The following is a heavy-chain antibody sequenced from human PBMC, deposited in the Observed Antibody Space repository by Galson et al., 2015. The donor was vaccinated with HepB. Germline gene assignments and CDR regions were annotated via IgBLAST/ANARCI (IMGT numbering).Heavy chain of an antibody. J-gene: IGHJ4*02. CDR3: ARVGEVDY. Sequence: SVKVSCKASGYTFINFGVTWVRQAPGQGLEWVGWISPPSGKTGRAQKLQGRVSMTTDTSTSTAYMELRSLRSDDTAVYYCARVGEVDYWGQGTLVTVSS. D-gene: IGHD3-10*01. V-gene: IGHV1-18*01. CDR1: GYTFINFG. CDR2: ISPPSGKT.